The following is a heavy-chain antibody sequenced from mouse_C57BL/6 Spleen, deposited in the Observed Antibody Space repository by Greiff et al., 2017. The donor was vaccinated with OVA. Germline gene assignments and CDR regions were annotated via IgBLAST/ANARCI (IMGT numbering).Heavy chain of an antibody. CDR3: ARYGKPYYFDY. J-gene: IGHJ2*01. V-gene: IGHV7-3*01. CDR2: IRNKANGYTT. Sequence: EVHLVESGGGLVQPGGSLSLSCAASGFTFTDYYMSWVRQPPGKALEWLGFIRNKANGYTTEYSASVKGRFTISRDNSQSILYLQMNALRAEDSATYYCARYGKPYYFDYWGQGTTLTVSS. CDR1: GFTFTDYY. D-gene: IGHD2-1*01.